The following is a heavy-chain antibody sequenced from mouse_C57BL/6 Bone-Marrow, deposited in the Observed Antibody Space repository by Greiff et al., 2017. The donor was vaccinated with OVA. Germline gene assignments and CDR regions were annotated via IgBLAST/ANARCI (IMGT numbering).Heavy chain of an antibody. CDR1: GFTFSSYG. J-gene: IGHJ2*01. CDR3: ARDLYVDY. CDR2: ISPGGSYT. Sequence: VQLLQSGADLVKPGASLKLSCAASGFTFSSYGMSWVRQTPDKRLEWVGTISPGGSYTYYPHSVKGRVTISRDNAKNTHYLQMSSLKSEDTALYYCARDLYVDYWGQGTTLTVSS. V-gene: IGHV5-6*01. D-gene: IGHD1-3*01.